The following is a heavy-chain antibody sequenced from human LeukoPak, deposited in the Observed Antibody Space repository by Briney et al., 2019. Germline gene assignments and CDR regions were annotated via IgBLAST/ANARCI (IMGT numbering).Heavy chain of an antibody. J-gene: IGHJ3*02. V-gene: IGHV4-39*07. CDR3: ARVGPHYSNYGLSGAFDI. D-gene: IGHD4-11*01. CDR2: IYYSGST. CDR1: GGPISSTSYY. Sequence: SETLSLTCSVSGGPISSTSYYWGWIRQPPGKGLEWIGYIYYSGSTYYNPSLKSRVTISVDTSKNQFSLKLSSVTAADTAVYYCARVGPHYSNYGLSGAFDIWGQGTMVTVSS.